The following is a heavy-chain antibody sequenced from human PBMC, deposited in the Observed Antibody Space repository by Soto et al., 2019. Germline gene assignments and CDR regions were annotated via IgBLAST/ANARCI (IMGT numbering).Heavy chain of an antibody. CDR3: AREGPPPWGFGFAY. CDR2: ISHSGGS. D-gene: IGHD7-27*01. CDR1: DYSIRTGYY. Sequence: SETLSLTCGVSDYSIRTGYYWAWIRQSPTRVLEGIGSISHSGGSSYNPSLERRATISLDTSKNQFFLTMTSVTAADTAIYYGAREGPPPWGFGFAYWDQGLLVTVSS. J-gene: IGHJ4*02. V-gene: IGHV4-38-2*02.